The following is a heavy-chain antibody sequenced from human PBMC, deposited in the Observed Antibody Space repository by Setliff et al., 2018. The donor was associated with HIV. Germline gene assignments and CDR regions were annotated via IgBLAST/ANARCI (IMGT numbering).Heavy chain of an antibody. Sequence: SETLSLTCTVSGGSISSYYWSWIRQPAGKGLEWIGRIYTSGSTNYNPSLKSRVSTSVDTSKNQFSLKLSSVTAADTAVYYCARAFKAFYSGSGSYYHYNYYMDVWGIGTAVTVSS. CDR3: ARAFKAFYSGSGSYYHYNYYMDV. CDR1: GGSISSYY. D-gene: IGHD3-10*01. CDR2: IYTSGST. J-gene: IGHJ6*03. V-gene: IGHV4-4*07.